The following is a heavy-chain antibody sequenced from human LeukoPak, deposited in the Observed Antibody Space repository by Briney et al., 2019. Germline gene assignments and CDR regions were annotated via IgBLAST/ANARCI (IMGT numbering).Heavy chain of an antibody. CDR1: GGTFSSYA. CDR2: IIPIFGTA. J-gene: IGHJ4*02. D-gene: IGHD6-19*01. CDR3: ARVEHYSSGWYGGHY. V-gene: IGHV1-69*01. Sequence: GSSVKVSCKASGGTFSSYAISWVRQAPGQGLEWMGGIIPIFGTANYAQKFQGRVTITADESTSTAYMELSSLRSEDTAVYYCARVEHYSSGWYGGHYWGQGTLVTVYS.